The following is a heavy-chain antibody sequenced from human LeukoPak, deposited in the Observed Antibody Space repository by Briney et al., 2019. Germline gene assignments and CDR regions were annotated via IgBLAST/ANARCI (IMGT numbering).Heavy chain of an antibody. D-gene: IGHD2-15*01. V-gene: IGHV3-53*01. CDR2: IYSGGNT. Sequence: GGSLRLSCAASGFTVSHNYMSWVRQAPGKGLEWVSIIYSGGNTYYADSVKGRFTISRDSSKNTLYLQMNGLRAEDTAVYYCARVGSAWYSDYWGQGTLVTVSS. CDR1: GFTVSHNY. CDR3: ARVGSAWYSDY. J-gene: IGHJ4*02.